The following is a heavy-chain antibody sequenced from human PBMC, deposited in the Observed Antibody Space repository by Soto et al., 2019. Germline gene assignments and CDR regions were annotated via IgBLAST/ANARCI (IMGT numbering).Heavy chain of an antibody. CDR3: ARHVPRTPPRYNWNYSLRVYYFDY. CDR2: IYYSGST. V-gene: IGHV4-39*01. J-gene: IGHJ4*02. CDR1: GGSISSSSYY. D-gene: IGHD1-7*01. Sequence: AGTLSLTCTVSGGSISSSSYYWGWIRQPPGKGLEWIGSIYYSGSTYYNPSLKSRVTISVDTSKNQFSLKLSSVTAADTAVYYCARHVPRTPPRYNWNYSLRVYYFDYWGQGTLVTVSS.